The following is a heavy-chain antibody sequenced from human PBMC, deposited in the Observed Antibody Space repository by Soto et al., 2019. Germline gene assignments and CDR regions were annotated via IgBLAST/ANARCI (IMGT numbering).Heavy chain of an antibody. CDR3: AIPLWRDDNNWGYFDL. J-gene: IGHJ2*01. V-gene: IGHV3-30-3*01. D-gene: IGHD1-1*01. Sequence: QVQLVESGGGVVQPGRSLRLSCAASGFTFSSYAMHWVRQAPGKGLEWVAVISYEGSNKYYADSVKGRFTISRDNSKNTLYLQMNSLRTEETAVYYCAIPLWRDDNNWGYFDLWGRGTLVTVSS. CDR2: ISYEGSNK. CDR1: GFTFSSYA.